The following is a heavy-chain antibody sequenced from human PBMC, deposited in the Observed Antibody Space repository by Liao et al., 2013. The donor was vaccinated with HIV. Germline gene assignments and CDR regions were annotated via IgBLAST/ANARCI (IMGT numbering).Heavy chain of an antibody. D-gene: IGHD6-6*01. CDR2: IYYSGST. V-gene: IGHV4-39*07. CDR1: GGSISRSSYY. J-gene: IGHJ4*02. CDR3: ASGVGIAARKYFDY. Sequence: QLQLQESGPGLVKASETLSLTCTVSGGSISRSSYYWGWIRQPPGKGLEWIESIYYSGSTYYNPSLKSRVTKSVDTSKNQFSLKLSSVTAADTAVYYCASGVGIAARKYFDYWGQGTLVTVSS.